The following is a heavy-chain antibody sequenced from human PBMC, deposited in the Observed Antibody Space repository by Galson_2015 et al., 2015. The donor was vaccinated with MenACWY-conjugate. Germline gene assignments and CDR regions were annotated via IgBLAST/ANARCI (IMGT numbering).Heavy chain of an antibody. CDR1: GASISSYY. CDR3: ARDTSPAI. CDR2: IYYSGSS. Sequence: LSLTCTVSGASISSYYWSWIRQPPGKGLGWIGYIYYSGSSNYNPSLKSRVTMSVDTSKNQFSLNLSSVTAADTAVYYCARDTSPAIWGQGTLVTVSS. V-gene: IGHV4-59*13. D-gene: IGHD6-25*01. J-gene: IGHJ4*02.